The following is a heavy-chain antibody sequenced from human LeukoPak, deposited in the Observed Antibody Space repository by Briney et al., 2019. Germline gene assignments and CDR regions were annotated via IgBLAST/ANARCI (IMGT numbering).Heavy chain of an antibody. CDR3: ARGEALPSPDLDY. CDR2: INPNSGGT. D-gene: IGHD3-3*02. CDR1: GYTFTGYY. V-gene: IGHV1-2*02. J-gene: IGHJ4*02. Sequence: ASVKVSCKASGYTFTGYYMHWVGQAPGQGLEWMGWINPNSGGTNYAQKFQGRVTMTRDTSISTAYMELSRLRSDDTAVYYCARGEALPSPDLDYWGQGTLVTVSS.